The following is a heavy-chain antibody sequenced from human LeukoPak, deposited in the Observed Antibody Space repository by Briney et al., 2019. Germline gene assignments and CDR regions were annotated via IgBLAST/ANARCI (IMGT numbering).Heavy chain of an antibody. CDR2: FDPEDGKT. Sequence: ASVKVSCKVSGYSLSESSMHWVRQAPGKGLEWMGGFDPEDGKTINAQKFQGRLTMTEDTSTDTAYMELSSLRSEDTAVYYCTTVRFEVDSSGYYHNYFDPWGQGTLVTVSS. CDR1: GYSLSESS. D-gene: IGHD3-22*01. CDR3: TTVRFEVDSSGYYHNYFDP. J-gene: IGHJ5*02. V-gene: IGHV1-24*01.